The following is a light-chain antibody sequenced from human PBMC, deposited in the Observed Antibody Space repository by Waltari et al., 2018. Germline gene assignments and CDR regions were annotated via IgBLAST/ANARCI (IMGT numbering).Light chain of an antibody. J-gene: IGLJ3*02. Sequence: QSLLSQPPSASGTPGQWVPISCFGSNSNIGRNVVRWYQQLPSTAPKLLLYNDYQRPSGVPDRFAASKSGTSASLAIGGIQSEDETDYYCASWDDSLKAWVFGGGTKLTVL. CDR3: ASWDDSLKAWV. CDR2: NDY. V-gene: IGLV1-44*01. CDR1: NSNIGRNV.